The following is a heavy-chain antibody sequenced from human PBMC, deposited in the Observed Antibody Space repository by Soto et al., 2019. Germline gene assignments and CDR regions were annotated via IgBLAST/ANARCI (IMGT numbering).Heavy chain of an antibody. CDR1: GLSFSSYA. V-gene: IGHV3-23*01. D-gene: IGHD3-9*01. CDR3: AKDAKILDWLPTSYYFDF. Sequence: EVQVLESGGGLAQPGRSLRLSCAVSGLSFSSYAMTWVRQSPGKGLEWVSSISRSGNSTYSADSVRGRFTISRDHSKNTLYLQMNSLRAEDTAVYYCAKDAKILDWLPTSYYFDFWGQGALVTVSS. CDR2: ISRSGNST. J-gene: IGHJ4*02.